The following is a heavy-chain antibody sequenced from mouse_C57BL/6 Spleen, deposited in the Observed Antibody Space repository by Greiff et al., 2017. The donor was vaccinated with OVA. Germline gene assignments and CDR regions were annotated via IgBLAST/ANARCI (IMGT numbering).Heavy chain of an antibody. CDR3: VRQGLLRYYAMDY. D-gene: IGHD1-1*01. J-gene: IGHJ4*01. CDR1: GFSFDTYA. Sequence: EVQLQQSGGGLVQPKGSLKLSCAASGFSFDTYAMNWVRQAPGKGLEWVARIRSKSNNYATYYADSVKDRFTISRDDSESMLYLQMNNLKTEDTAMYYCVRQGLLRYYAMDYWGQGTSVTVSS. CDR2: IRSKSNNYAT. V-gene: IGHV10-1*01.